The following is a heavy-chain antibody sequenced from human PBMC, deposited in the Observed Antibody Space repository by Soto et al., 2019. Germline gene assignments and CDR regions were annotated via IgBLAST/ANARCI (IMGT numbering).Heavy chain of an antibody. V-gene: IGHV3-7*01. CDR2: IKQDGSEK. CDR3: ARGYCSGGSCLLFDY. D-gene: IGHD2-15*01. J-gene: IGHJ4*02. CDR1: GFTFSNYW. Sequence: EVQLVESGGGLVQPGGSLRLSCAASGFTFSNYWMNWVRQAPGKGLEWVANIKQDGSEKYFVDSVKGRFTISRDNAKNSLYLQMNSLRAEDTAVYYCARGYCSGGSCLLFDYWGQGTLGTVSS.